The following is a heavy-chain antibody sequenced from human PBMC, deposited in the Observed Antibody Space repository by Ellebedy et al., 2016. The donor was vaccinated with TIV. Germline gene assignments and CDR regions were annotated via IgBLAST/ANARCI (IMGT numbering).Heavy chain of an antibody. Sequence: MPGGSLRLSCTVSGGSISSSSYYWGWIRQPPGKGLEWIGEINHSGSTNYNPSLKSRVTISVDTSKNQFSLKLSSVTAADTAVYYCARSTVAGTRDFDYWGQGTLVTVSS. CDR3: ARSTVAGTRDFDY. CDR2: INHSGST. V-gene: IGHV4-39*07. CDR1: GGSISSSSYY. J-gene: IGHJ4*02. D-gene: IGHD6-19*01.